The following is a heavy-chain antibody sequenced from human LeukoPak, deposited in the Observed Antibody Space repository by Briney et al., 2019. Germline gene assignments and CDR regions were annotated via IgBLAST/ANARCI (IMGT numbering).Heavy chain of an antibody. Sequence: ASVKLSCKASGYTFTSYGFSWVRQAPGQGLEWMGWISAYNGNTNYAQKLQGRVTMTTDTSTSTAYMELRSLRSDDTAVYYCARVYYGSGSFGWYFDLWGRGTLVTVSS. D-gene: IGHD3-10*01. CDR3: ARVYYGSGSFGWYFDL. CDR2: ISAYNGNT. CDR1: GYTFTSYG. V-gene: IGHV1-18*01. J-gene: IGHJ2*01.